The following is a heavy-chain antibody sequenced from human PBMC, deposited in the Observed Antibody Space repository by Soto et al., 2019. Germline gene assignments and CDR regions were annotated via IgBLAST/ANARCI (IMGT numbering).Heavy chain of an antibody. CDR2: IKSKTDGGTT. CDR1: GFTISNAW. CDR3: TIQKPRSGDYFDY. V-gene: IGHV3-15*01. D-gene: IGHD4-17*01. Sequence: EVQLVESGGGLVKPGGSLRLSCAASGFTISNAWMSWVRQAPGKGLEWVGRIKSKTDGGTTDYAAPVKGRFTISRDDSKNTLYLQMNSLKTEDTAVYYCTIQKPRSGDYFDYWGRGTLVTVSS. J-gene: IGHJ4*02.